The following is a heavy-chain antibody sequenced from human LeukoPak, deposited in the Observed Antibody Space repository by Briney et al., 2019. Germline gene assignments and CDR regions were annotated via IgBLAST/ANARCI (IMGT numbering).Heavy chain of an antibody. CDR2: IYYTGTT. J-gene: IGHJ3*02. CDR1: GGSISSGDYY. D-gene: IGHD6-19*01. Sequence: KPSQTLSLTCTVSGGSISSGDYYWSWIRQPPRKGLEWIGYIYYTGTTYYSPSLKSRVTISVDTSKNQFSLKLSSVTAADTAVYYCATDVAVAGTGAFDIWGQGTMVTVSS. CDR3: ATDVAVAGTGAFDI. V-gene: IGHV4-30-4*08.